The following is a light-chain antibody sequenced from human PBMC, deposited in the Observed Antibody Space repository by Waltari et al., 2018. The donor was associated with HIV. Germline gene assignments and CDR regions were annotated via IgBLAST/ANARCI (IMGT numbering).Light chain of an antibody. J-gene: IGLJ2*01. CDR3: ATWDDTLQGRV. CDR2: SHN. CDR1: LPKQY. V-gene: IGLV1-44*01. Sequence: ELTQPPSVSVSPGQTARITCSGDALPKQYAYWYQQLPGTAPKLLIYSHNQRPSGVPDRFSGSKSGTSASLAISGLQSEDEATYYCATWDDTLQGRVFGGGTKLTVL.